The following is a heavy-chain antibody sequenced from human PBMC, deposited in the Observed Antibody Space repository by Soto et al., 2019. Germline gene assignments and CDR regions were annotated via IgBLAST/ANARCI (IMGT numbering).Heavy chain of an antibody. D-gene: IGHD3-16*01. Sequence: EVQLVESGGGLVRPGGYLRLSCAAYGFTFRNAWMAWVRQDPGKGLEWVGRVKRLSNGGITEYAAPVKGRFSISRDDSKTAVNLQMDSLKTEDTAVYYCAADWGRDCGQGTLVTVSS. CDR2: VKRLSNGGIT. CDR1: GFTFRNAW. J-gene: IGHJ4*02. V-gene: IGHV3-15*01. CDR3: AADWGRD.